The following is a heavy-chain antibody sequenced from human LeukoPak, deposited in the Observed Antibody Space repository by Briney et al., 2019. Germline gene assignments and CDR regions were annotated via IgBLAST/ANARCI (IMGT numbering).Heavy chain of an antibody. J-gene: IGHJ4*02. CDR1: GFTFSSYA. V-gene: IGHV3-48*01. CDR2: ISSSSSTI. D-gene: IGHD6-13*01. CDR3: ASHIPGIAAAGWTYYFDY. Sequence: GRSLRLSCAASGFTFSSYAMHWVRQAPGKGLEWVSYISSSSSTIYYADSVKGRFTISRDDSKNTLYLQMNSLRAEDTAVYYCASHIPGIAAAGWTYYFDYWGQGTLVTVSS.